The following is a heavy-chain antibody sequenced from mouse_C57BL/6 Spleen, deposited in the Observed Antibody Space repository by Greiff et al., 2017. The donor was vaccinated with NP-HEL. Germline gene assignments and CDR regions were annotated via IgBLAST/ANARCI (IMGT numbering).Heavy chain of an antibody. CDR1: GYSFTDYN. CDR2: INPNYGTT. V-gene: IGHV1-39*01. J-gene: IGHJ2*01. D-gene: IGHD1-1*01. CDR3: ARKAYYCGSNYFDY. Sequence: VQLQQSGPELVKPGASVKISCKASGYSFTDYNMNWVKQSNGQSLEWIGVINPNYGTTNYNQKFKGKATLTVDQSSSTAYMQLNSLTSEDSAVYYCARKAYYCGSNYFDYWGQGTTLTVSS.